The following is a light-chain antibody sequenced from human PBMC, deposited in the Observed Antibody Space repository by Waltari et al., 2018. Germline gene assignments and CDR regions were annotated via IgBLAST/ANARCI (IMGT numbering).Light chain of an antibody. J-gene: IGKJ1*01. CDR1: QSISRW. V-gene: IGKV1-5*03. Sequence: DIQMTQSPYTLSASVGDKVTITCRASQSISRWVAWYQQTPGKAPKLLIYRLSSVESGVPSRFSGTRSGKEFTLNISSLQPDDFATYDCQQYNSRPWTFGEGTKVEIK. CDR2: RLS. CDR3: QQYNSRPWT.